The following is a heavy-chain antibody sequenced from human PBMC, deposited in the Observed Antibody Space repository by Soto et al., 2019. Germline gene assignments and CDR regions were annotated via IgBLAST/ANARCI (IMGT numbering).Heavy chain of an antibody. Sequence: QVQLVQSGAEVKKPGASVKVSCKASGYTFTSYGISWVRQAPGQGLEWMGWISAYNGNTNYAQKLQGRVTMTTDTPTSRAYKGLRSLRSDDTAVYYCARGGGATRQWQTLDYWGEGTLVTVSS. D-gene: IGHD6-19*01. CDR2: ISAYNGNT. V-gene: IGHV1-18*04. J-gene: IGHJ4*02. CDR1: GYTFTSYG. CDR3: ARGGGATRQWQTLDY.